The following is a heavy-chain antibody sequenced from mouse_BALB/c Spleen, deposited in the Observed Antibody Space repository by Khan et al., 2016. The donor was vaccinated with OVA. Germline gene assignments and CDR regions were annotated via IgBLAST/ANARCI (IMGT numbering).Heavy chain of an antibody. CDR3: ARDHDYDEGFAY. D-gene: IGHD2-4*01. J-gene: IGHJ3*01. V-gene: IGHV7-3*02. CDR1: GFSFNDYY. CDR2: IRNKANGNTT. Sequence: EVELVESGGGLVQPGGYLRLSCATSGFSFNDYYMNWVRQPPGKALEWLGLIRNKANGNTTEYSASVRGRFTISRDNSQDIVYLQMNTLRVEDSATYYCARDHDYDEGFAYWGQGTLVTVSA.